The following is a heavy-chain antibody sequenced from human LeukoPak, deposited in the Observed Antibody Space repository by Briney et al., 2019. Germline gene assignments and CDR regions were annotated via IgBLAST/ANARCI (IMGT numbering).Heavy chain of an antibody. V-gene: IGHV3-7*01. Sequence: GGSLRLSCAASGFTFGSYWMSWVRQAPGKGLEWVANIKQDGSEKYYVDSVKGRFTISRDNAKNSLYLQMNSLRAEDTAVYYCARGSYDFWSGYPNWGQGTLVTVSS. D-gene: IGHD3-3*01. CDR3: ARGSYDFWSGYPN. CDR2: IKQDGSEK. CDR1: GFTFGSYW. J-gene: IGHJ4*02.